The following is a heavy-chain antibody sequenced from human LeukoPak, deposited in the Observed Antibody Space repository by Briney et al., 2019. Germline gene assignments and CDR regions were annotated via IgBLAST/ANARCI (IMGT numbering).Heavy chain of an antibody. V-gene: IGHV3-30*18. Sequence: GGSLRLSCAASGFTFSSYGMHWVRQAPGKGLEWVAVISYDGSNKYYADSVKGRFTISRDNSKDTLYLQMNSLRAEDTAVYYCAKALKVSQYAFDIWGQGTMVTVSS. CDR1: GFTFSSYG. CDR2: ISYDGSNK. D-gene: IGHD6-6*01. CDR3: AKALKVSQYAFDI. J-gene: IGHJ3*02.